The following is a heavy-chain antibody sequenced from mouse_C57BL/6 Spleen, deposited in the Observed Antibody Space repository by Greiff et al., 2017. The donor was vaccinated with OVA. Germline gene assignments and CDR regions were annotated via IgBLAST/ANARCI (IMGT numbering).Heavy chain of an antibody. V-gene: IGHV1-82*01. CDR2: IYPGDGDT. CDR3: ARQIPLAMDY. CDR1: GYAFSSSW. J-gene: IGHJ4*01. Sequence: QVQLQQSGPELVKPGASVKISCKASGYAFSSSWLNWVKQRPGKGLEWIGRIYPGDGDTKYNGKFKGKATLTADKSSSTAYMQLSSLTSEDTAVYCCARQIPLAMDYWGQGTSVTVSS.